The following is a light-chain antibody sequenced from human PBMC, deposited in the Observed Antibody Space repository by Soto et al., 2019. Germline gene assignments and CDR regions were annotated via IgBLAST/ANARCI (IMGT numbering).Light chain of an antibody. CDR3: QQYNNWPPIT. Sequence: EIVLTQSPATLSLSPGEGATLSCRASQSVSSKLAWYQQKPGQAPRLLIYGASTRATGIPARFSGSGSGTEFTLTISSLQSEDSAVYYCQQYNNWPPITFGQGTRLEIK. J-gene: IGKJ5*01. V-gene: IGKV3D-15*01. CDR1: QSVSSK. CDR2: GAS.